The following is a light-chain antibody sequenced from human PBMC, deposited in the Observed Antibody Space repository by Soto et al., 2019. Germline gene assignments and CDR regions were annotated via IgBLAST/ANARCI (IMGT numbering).Light chain of an antibody. CDR3: AAWDDSRNGRVV. V-gene: IGLV1-44*01. CDR1: RSNIGTNT. CDR2: NDN. J-gene: IGLJ2*01. Sequence: QSVLTQPPSASGTPGQRVTISCFGRRSNIGTNTVNWYQQLPGTAPKLLIYNDNQRPSGVPDRFSGSKSGTSASLAISGLQSEDEADYYCAAWDDSRNGRVVFGGGTQLTVL.